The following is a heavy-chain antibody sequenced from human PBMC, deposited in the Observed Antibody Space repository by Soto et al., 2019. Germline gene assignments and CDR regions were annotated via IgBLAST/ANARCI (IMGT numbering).Heavy chain of an antibody. CDR2: IYYSGST. Sequence: PSETLSLTCTVSGGSISSDYWSWIRQPPGKGLEWIGYIYYSGSTNYNPSIKSRVTISVDTSNNQFSLKLSSVTAADTAVYYCARLLRASTAVSYWYFDLWARGTLVTVSS. V-gene: IGHV4-59*08. D-gene: IGHD1-1*01. CDR1: GGSISSDY. J-gene: IGHJ2*01. CDR3: ARLLRASTAVSYWYFDL.